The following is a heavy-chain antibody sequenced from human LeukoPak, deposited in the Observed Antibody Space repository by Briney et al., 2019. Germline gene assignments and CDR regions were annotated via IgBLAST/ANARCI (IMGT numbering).Heavy chain of an antibody. CDR2: VVPSSGAT. CDR1: GYTFTDFY. J-gene: IGHJ5*02. D-gene: IGHD1-14*01. V-gene: IGHV1-2*02. Sequence: ASVKVPCKASGYTFTDFYIHWLRQASGQGLEWMGWVVPSSGATKFAQKFQGRVTMTRDTSISTAYMELSSLRSDDTAVYYCARTQPEGRFDPWGQGTLVTVSS. CDR3: ARTQPEGRFDP.